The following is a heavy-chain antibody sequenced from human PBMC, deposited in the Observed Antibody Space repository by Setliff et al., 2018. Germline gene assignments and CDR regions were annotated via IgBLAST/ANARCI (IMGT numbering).Heavy chain of an antibody. CDR2: IIPIFGTT. CDR1: GGTFRNYG. CDR3: ARVLGVDFQYYYLDI. D-gene: IGHD2-21*01. J-gene: IGHJ6*03. V-gene: IGHV1-69*13. Sequence: EASVKVSCKASGGTFRNYGLTWVRQAPGQGLEWMGGIIPIFGTTNYAHSFKGRVTFTADDSTSTAYMDLSRLTSEDTAVYYCARVLGVDFQYYYLDIWGKGTTVTVSS.